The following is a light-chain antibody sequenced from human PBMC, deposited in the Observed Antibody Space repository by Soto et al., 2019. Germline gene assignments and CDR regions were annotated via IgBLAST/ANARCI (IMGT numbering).Light chain of an antibody. Sequence: QSVLTQPPSASGTPGQRVTISCSGSSSNIGSNSVNWYQQLPGTAPKLLIYSTNQRPSGVPDRFSGSKSDTSASLAISGLQSEDEADYYCSAWDDSLNGGGLFGGGTKVTVL. CDR2: STN. CDR3: SAWDDSLNGGGL. CDR1: SSNIGSNS. V-gene: IGLV1-44*01. J-gene: IGLJ3*02.